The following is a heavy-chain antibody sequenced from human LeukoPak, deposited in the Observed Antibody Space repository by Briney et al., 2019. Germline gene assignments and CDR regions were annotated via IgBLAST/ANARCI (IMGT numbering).Heavy chain of an antibody. CDR3: ARVAWRAFDI. J-gene: IGHJ3*02. V-gene: IGHV3-48*03. CDR2: ISSSGSTR. Sequence: GGSLRLSCAASGFTFRIYDMNWVRQVPGKGLEWVSYISSSGSTRSYADSVQGRFTISRDNAKNSLSLQMSSLRAEDTAVYYCARVAWRAFDIWGQGTMVTVSS. CDR1: GFTFRIYD. D-gene: IGHD5-12*01.